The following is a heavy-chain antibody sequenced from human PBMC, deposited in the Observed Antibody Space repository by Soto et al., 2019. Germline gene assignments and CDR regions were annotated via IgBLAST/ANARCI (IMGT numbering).Heavy chain of an antibody. CDR1: GYTFTSYD. V-gene: IGHV1-8*01. CDR2: MNPNSGNT. Sequence: GASVKVSCKASGYTFTSYDINWVRQATGQGLEWMGWMNPNSGNTGYAQKFQGRVTMTRNTSISTAYMELSSLRSEDTAVYYCARPLIRDVDTAMVHWGQGTLVTVSS. J-gene: IGHJ4*02. CDR3: ARPLIRDVDTAMVH. D-gene: IGHD5-18*01.